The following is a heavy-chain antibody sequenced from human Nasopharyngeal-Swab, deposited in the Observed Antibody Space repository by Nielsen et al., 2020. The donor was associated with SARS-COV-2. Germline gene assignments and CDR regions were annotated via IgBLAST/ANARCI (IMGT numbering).Heavy chain of an antibody. CDR2: ISGSGGST. CDR3: AKLIGRTYDYVWGSYGRAIH. V-gene: IGHV3-23*01. J-gene: IGHJ4*02. D-gene: IGHD3-16*01. CDR1: GFTFSSYA. Sequence: GESLKISCAASGFTFSSYAMSWVRQAPGKGLEWVSAISGSGGSTYYADSVKGRFTISRDNSKNTLYLQMNSLRAEDTAVYYCAKLIGRTYDYVWGSYGRAIHWGQGTLVTVSS.